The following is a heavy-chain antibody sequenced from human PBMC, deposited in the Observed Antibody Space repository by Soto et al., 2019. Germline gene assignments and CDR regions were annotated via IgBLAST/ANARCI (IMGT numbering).Heavy chain of an antibody. Sequence: PGGSLRISCAASGFTFSDYYMSWIRQAPGKGLEWVSYISSSSSYTNYADSVKGRFTISRDNAKNSLYLQMNSLRAEDTAVYYCARAWVGVAGTDYWGQGTLVTVSS. CDR3: ARAWVGVAGTDY. CDR1: GFTFSDYY. CDR2: ISSSSSYT. V-gene: IGHV3-11*05. J-gene: IGHJ4*02. D-gene: IGHD6-19*01.